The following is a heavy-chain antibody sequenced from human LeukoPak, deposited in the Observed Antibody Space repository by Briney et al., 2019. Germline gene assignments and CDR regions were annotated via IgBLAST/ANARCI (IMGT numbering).Heavy chain of an antibody. V-gene: IGHV4-34*01. J-gene: IGHJ4*02. CDR1: GGSFSGYY. Sequence: SETLSLTCAVYGGSFSGYYWSWIRQPPGKGLEWIGEINHSGSTNYNPSLKSRVIISVDTSKNQFSLKLSSVTAADTAVYYCASIAIFDYWGQGTLVTVSS. CDR2: INHSGST. CDR3: ASIAIFDY. D-gene: IGHD6-13*01.